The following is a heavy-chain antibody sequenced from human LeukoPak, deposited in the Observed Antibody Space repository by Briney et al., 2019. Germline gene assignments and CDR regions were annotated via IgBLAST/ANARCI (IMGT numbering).Heavy chain of an antibody. J-gene: IGHJ3*02. D-gene: IGHD3-3*02. CDR2: IYYSGSAA. CDR1: GGSISGYY. Sequence: SETLSLTCTVSGGSISGYYWSWIRQPPGKGLEWVGSIYYSGSAANYNPSLESRVMTSVDTSKNQYSLHVNSVTAADTAVYYCSRDISGDSHAFDIWGQGTMVTVSS. V-gene: IGHV4-59*08. CDR3: SRDISGDSHAFDI.